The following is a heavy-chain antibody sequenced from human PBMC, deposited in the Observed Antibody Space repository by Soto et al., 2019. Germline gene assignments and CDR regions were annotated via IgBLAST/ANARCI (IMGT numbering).Heavy chain of an antibody. CDR1: GFACSSYG. CDR2: ISYDGSLQ. D-gene: IGHD5-12*01. J-gene: IGHJ4*02. Sequence: QAQLVESGGGVVQPVRSLRLSCAAAGFACSSYGMHWVRQAPGTGLEWVAVISYDGSLQHYADSVKGRFTISRDKSKNMMLPKISSLRAEDPAVYYCVSDRGYGHASAPYSWGQGTLVSVSS. V-gene: IGHV3-30*03. CDR3: VSDRGYGHASAPYS.